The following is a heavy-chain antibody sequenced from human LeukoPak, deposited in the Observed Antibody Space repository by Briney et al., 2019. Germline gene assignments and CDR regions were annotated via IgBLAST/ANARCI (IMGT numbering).Heavy chain of an antibody. V-gene: IGHV5-10-1*01. J-gene: IGHJ4*02. CDR3: ARALGRGYRFDY. D-gene: IGHD5-18*01. Sequence: GESLRISCKGSGYSFSSYWISWVRQMPGKGLEWMGRIDPGDSFTKYRPSLEGRVTISADKSISTAYLQWSSLKASDTAMYYCARALGRGYRFDYWGQGTLVTVSS. CDR2: IDPGDSFT. CDR1: GYSFSSYW.